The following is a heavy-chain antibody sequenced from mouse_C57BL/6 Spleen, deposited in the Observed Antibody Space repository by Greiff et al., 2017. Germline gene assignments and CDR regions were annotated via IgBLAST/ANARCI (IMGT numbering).Heavy chain of an antibody. J-gene: IGHJ2*01. CDR1: GYTFTDYY. D-gene: IGHD1-2*01. CDR3: ARRITTALDY. Sequence: EVQLQQSGPELVKPGASAKISCKASGYTFTDYYMNWVKQSHGKSLEWIGDINPNNGGTSYNQKFKGKATLTVDKSSSTAYMELRSLTSEDSAVYYCARRITTALDYWGQGTTLTVSS. V-gene: IGHV1-26*01. CDR2: INPNNGGT.